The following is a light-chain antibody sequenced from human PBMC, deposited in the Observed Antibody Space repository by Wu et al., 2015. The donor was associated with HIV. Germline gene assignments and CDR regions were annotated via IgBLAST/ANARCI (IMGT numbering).Light chain of an antibody. CDR2: AAT. Sequence: DIQMTQSPSSLSASVGDRVTITCRASQNIINYLIWYQQKPGNAPKVLIYAATSLQSGVPSRFSGSGSETDFTLTINSLQPEDFATYYCQQSYNMPRTFGQGTKLEIK. J-gene: IGKJ2*01. V-gene: IGKV1-39*01. CDR1: QNIINY. CDR3: QQSYNMPRT.